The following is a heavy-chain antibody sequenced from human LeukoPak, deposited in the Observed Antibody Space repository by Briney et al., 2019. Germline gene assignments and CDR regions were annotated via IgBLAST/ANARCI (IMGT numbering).Heavy chain of an antibody. Sequence: GASVKVSCKASGGTFSSYAISWVRQAPGQGLEWMGGIIPIFGTANYAQKFQGRVTITTDESTSTAYMELSSLRSEDTAVYYCASGMESRVALMDYYYMDVWGKGTTVTVSS. CDR1: GGTFSSYA. CDR3: ASGMESRVALMDYYYMDV. V-gene: IGHV1-69*05. J-gene: IGHJ6*03. CDR2: IIPIFGTA. D-gene: IGHD2-8*01.